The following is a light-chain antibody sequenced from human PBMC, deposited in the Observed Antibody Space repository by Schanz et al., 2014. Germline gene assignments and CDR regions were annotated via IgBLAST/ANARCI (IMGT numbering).Light chain of an antibody. J-gene: IGLJ2*01. V-gene: IGLV2-23*01. CDR1: SSDIGSYNL. CDR2: DVS. CDR3: CSYAGSYTLL. Sequence: QSALTQPPSASGSPGQSVTISCTGTSSDIGSYNLVSWYQQHPGKAPKLMIYDVSNRPSGVSNRFSGSGSGNTASLTISGLQAEDEADYYCCSYAGSYTLLFGGGTKLTVL.